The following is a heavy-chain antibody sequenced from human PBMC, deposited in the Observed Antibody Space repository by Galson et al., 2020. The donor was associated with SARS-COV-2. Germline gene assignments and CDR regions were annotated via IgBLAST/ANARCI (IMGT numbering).Heavy chain of an antibody. V-gene: IGHV1-3*01. J-gene: IGHJ6*03. Sequence: ASVKVSCKASGYTFTSYAMHWVRQAPGQRLEWMGWINAGNGNTKYSQKFQGRVTITRDTSASTAYMELSSLRSEDTAVYYCAREGGWPYYYYYMDVWGKGTTVTISS. CDR3: AREGGWPYYYYYMDV. CDR2: INAGNGNT. CDR1: GYTFTSYA. D-gene: IGHD2-15*01.